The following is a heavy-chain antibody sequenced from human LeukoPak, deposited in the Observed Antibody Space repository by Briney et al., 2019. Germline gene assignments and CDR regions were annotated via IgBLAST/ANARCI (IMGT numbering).Heavy chain of an antibody. CDR2: INSDGSST. Sequence: GGSLRLSCAASGFTFSSYWMHWVRQAPGKGLVWVFRINSDGSSTSYADSVKGRFTISRDNAKNTLYMQMNSLRAEDTAVYYCARDSDGTFDYWGQGTLVTVSS. V-gene: IGHV3-74*01. CDR1: GFTFSSYW. J-gene: IGHJ4*02. D-gene: IGHD3-10*01. CDR3: ARDSDGTFDY.